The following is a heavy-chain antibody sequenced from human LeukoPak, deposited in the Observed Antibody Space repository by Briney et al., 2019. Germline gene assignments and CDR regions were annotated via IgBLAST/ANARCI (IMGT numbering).Heavy chain of an antibody. Sequence: SETLSLTCTVSGYSISNGYYWGWIRQPPGKGLEWIGSIYHSGSTYYNPSLKSRVTMSIDRSKNQFSLKLNSVTAADTAVYYFARSLRGKTPGPHYWGKGALVTVSS. D-gene: IGHD3-10*01. CDR2: IYHSGST. V-gene: IGHV4-38-2*02. CDR3: ARSLRGKTPGPHY. CDR1: GYSISNGYY. J-gene: IGHJ4*02.